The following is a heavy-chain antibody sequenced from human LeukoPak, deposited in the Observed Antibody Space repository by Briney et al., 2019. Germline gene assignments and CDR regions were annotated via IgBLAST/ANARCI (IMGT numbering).Heavy chain of an antibody. J-gene: IGHJ4*02. D-gene: IGHD1-26*01. Sequence: PSETLSLTCTFSGGSISSNADYCAWIRQPPGRWLEWIGSIYSSVSTYYNPSLKTRVTISVDTSKNQSSLRLSSVPAADKALYYCAYSGSYGHLGYWGQGIPVTVSS. CDR1: GGSISSNADY. V-gene: IGHV4-39*01. CDR3: AYSGSYGHLGY. CDR2: IYSSVST.